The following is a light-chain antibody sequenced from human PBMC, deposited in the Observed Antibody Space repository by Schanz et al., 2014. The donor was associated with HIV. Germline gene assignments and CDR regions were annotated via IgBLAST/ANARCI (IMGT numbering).Light chain of an antibody. CDR2: NVN. CDR3: FSSVGSDNLYV. CDR1: SSDVGSYDY. Sequence: HSALIQPPSVSGSPGQSVTISCTGTSSDVGSYDYVTWYQHHPGTVPKPMIYNVNTQPSRVPDRFSGSKSGNTASLTISGLPFEDEADYYSFSSVGSDNLYVFGTGTMAAVL. V-gene: IGLV2-11*01. J-gene: IGLJ1*01.